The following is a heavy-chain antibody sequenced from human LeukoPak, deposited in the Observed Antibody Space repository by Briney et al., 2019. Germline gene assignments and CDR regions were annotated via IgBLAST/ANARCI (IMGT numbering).Heavy chain of an antibody. Sequence: ASVKVSCKASGGTFSSYTISWVRQAPGQGLEWMGRTIPILGIANYAQKFQGRVTITADKSTSTAYMELSSLRSEDTAVYYCARAAAYCGGDCYSGSLNYYGMDVWGQGTTVTVSS. CDR1: GGTFSSYT. CDR2: TIPILGIA. J-gene: IGHJ6*02. D-gene: IGHD2-21*02. V-gene: IGHV1-69*02. CDR3: ARAAAYCGGDCYSGSLNYYGMDV.